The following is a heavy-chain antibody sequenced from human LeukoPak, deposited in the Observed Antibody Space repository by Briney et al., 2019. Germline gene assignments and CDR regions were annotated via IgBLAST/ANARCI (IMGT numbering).Heavy chain of an antibody. CDR2: IIPIFGTA. J-gene: IGHJ4*02. V-gene: IGHV1-69*05. D-gene: IGHD3-3*01. CDR3: ARPPKGSGYYMYYFDY. Sequence: SVKVSCKASGYTFTSYDINWVRQAPGQGLEWMGGIIPIFGTANYAQKFQGRVTITTDESTSTAYMELSSLRSEDTAVYYCARPPKGSGYYMYYFDYWGQGTLVTVSS. CDR1: GYTFTSYD.